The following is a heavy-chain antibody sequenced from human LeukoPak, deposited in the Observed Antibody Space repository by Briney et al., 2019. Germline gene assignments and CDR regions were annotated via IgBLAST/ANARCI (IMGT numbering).Heavy chain of an antibody. J-gene: IGHJ5*02. D-gene: IGHD3-3*02. V-gene: IGHV1-46*01. CDR2: INPNGGGT. CDR1: VYRFTSYY. Sequence: ASVKIFCKASVYRFTSYYVNWLRQAPGQGLEWMGIINPNGGGTTYTGKFQGRVSMTRDTSTSTVYMELSSLRPDDTAIYYCARDPISSNWPRGHFFDPWGQGTLVTVS. CDR3: ARDPISSNWPRGHFFDP.